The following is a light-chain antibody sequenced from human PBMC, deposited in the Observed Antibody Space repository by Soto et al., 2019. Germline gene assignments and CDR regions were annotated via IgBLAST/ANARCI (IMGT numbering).Light chain of an antibody. CDR3: CAFTSAGTWV. J-gene: IGLJ3*02. CDR1: SSDVGSHPL. CDR2: EDT. Sequence: QSALTQPASVSGSPGQSITISCAGTSSDVGSHPLVSWYQQHPGKAPKLMISEDTKRPSGVSNRFSGSKSGNMASLTISGLQAEDEADYYCCAFTSAGTWVFGGGTKLTAL. V-gene: IGLV2-23*01.